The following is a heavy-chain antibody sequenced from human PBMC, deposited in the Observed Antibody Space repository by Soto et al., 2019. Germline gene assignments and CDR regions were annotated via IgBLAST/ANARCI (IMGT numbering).Heavy chain of an antibody. D-gene: IGHD5-18*01. CDR1: GGSFSGYY. CDR2: INHSGST. CDR3: ARALIQLWPHYYYGMDV. Sequence: SETLSLTXAVYGGSFSGYYWSWIRQPPGKGLEWIGEINHSGSTNYNPSLKSRVTISVDTSENQFSLKVNSVTAADTAVYYCARALIQLWPHYYYGMDVWGQGTTVTVSS. J-gene: IGHJ6*02. V-gene: IGHV4-34*01.